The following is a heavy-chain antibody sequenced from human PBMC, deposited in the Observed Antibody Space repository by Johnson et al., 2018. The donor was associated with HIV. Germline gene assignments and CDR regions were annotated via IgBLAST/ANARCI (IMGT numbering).Heavy chain of an antibody. CDR1: GFTFSSYA. J-gene: IGHJ3*02. Sequence: QVQLVESGGGVVQPGRSLRLSCAASGFTFSSYAMHWVRQAPGKGLEWVAVISYDGSIKYYADSVKGRFTISRDNSKHTLYLQMNSLRAEDTAVYYCARAGYYYDSSGIFIPQDAFDIWGQGTMVTVSS. D-gene: IGHD3-22*01. CDR2: ISYDGSIK. V-gene: IGHV3-30-3*01. CDR3: ARAGYYYDSSGIFIPQDAFDI.